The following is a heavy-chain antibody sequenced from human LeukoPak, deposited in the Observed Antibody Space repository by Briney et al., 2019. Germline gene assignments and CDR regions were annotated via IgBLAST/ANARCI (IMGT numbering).Heavy chain of an antibody. Sequence: GGSLRLSCAASGFTFSSYAMSWVRQAPGGGLEWVSAISGSGDTTYHADSVKGRFTISRDNSENRLSLQMDSLRAEDTAVYFGAKDTTAWWYHRAYMDVWGKGTTVTVST. CDR3: AKDTTAWWYHRAYMDV. CDR1: GFTFSSYA. D-gene: IGHD2-15*01. CDR2: ISGSGDTT. V-gene: IGHV3-23*01. J-gene: IGHJ6*04.